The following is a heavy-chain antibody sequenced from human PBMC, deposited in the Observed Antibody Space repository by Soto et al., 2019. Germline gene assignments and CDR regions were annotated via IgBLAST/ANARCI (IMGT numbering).Heavy chain of an antibody. CDR3: AREDIVATQFDY. CDR2: IYYSGST. Sequence: SETLSLTCTVSGGSVSSGSYYWSWIRQPPGKGLEWIGDIYYSGSTNYNPSLKCRVTISVDTSKNQFSLKLSSVTAADTAVYYCAREDIVATQFDYWGQGTLVTVSS. J-gene: IGHJ4*02. CDR1: GGSVSSGSYY. V-gene: IGHV4-61*01. D-gene: IGHD5-12*01.